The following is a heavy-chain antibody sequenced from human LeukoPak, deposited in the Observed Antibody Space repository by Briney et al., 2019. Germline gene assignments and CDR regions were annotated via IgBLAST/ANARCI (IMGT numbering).Heavy chain of an antibody. V-gene: IGHV3-21*01. CDR1: GFTFSSYS. Sequence: VGSLRLSCAASGFTFSSYSMNWVRQAPGKGLEWVSSISSSSSYIYYADSVKGRFTISRDNAKNSLYLQMNSLRAEDTAVYYCARDRAGGYGMDVWGQGTTVTVSS. CDR2: ISSSSSYI. J-gene: IGHJ6*02. CDR3: ARDRAGGYGMDV. D-gene: IGHD2-15*01.